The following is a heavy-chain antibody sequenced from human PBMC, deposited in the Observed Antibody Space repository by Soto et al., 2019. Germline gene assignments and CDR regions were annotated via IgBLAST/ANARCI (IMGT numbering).Heavy chain of an antibody. D-gene: IGHD2-15*01. CDR3: AHRTYCSGGSCSDY. CDR2: IFWDDDK. V-gene: IGHV2-5*02. J-gene: IGHJ4*02. CDR1: GFSLSTSGVG. Sequence: QITLKESGPTLVKPTQTLTLTCTFSGFSLSTSGVGVGWIRQPPGKALAWLAIIFWDDDKRYSPSLRSRLTITKDTYKHQVVLTMTNMDPIDTATYYCAHRTYCSGGSCSDYWGQGTLVTVSS.